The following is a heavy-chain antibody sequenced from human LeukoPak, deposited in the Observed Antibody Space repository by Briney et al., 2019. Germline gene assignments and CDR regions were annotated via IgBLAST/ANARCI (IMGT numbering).Heavy chain of an antibody. CDR1: GGSISSYY. Sequence: SETLSLTCTVSGGSISSYYWSWIRQPPGKGLEWIGYIYYSGSTNYNPSLKSRVTISVDTSKNQFSLKLSSVTAADTAVYYCARRVEYSSGWYYFDYWGQGTLVTVSS. CDR3: ARRVEYSSGWYYFDY. CDR2: IYYSGST. V-gene: IGHV4-59*01. D-gene: IGHD6-19*01. J-gene: IGHJ4*02.